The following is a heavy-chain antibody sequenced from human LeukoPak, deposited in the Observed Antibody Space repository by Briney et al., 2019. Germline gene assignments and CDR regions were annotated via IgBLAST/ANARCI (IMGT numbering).Heavy chain of an antibody. CDR1: GFTFTIYA. CDR2: ISDSGGRT. J-gene: IGHJ4*02. Sequence: GGSLRLSCAASGFTFTIYAMSWVRHAPGKGLEWVSGISDSGGRTDYADSVKGRFTISRDNAKNSVYLQMNSLRAEDTAVYYCARARGFDYWGQGTLVTVSS. CDR3: ARARGFDY. V-gene: IGHV3-23*01.